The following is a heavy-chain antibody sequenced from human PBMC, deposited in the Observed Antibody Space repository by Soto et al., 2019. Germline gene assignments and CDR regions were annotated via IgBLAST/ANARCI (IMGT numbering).Heavy chain of an antibody. V-gene: IGHV3-21*01. CDR3: ARDCSSTRCHGGPFDY. Sequence: EVQLVESGGGLVKPGGSLRLSCAASGFTFINYGMNWVRQAPGKGLEWVSSISSSSSYMYYADSVKGRFTISRDNAKNPLYMQMNSLRAEATAVYYCARDCSSTRCHGGPFDYWGQGTLVTVSS. CDR1: GFTFINYG. J-gene: IGHJ4*02. CDR2: ISSSSSYM. D-gene: IGHD2-2*01.